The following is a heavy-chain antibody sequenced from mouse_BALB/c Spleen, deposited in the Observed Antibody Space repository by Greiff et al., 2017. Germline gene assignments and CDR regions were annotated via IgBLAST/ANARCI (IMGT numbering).Heavy chain of an antibody. CDR1: GFTFSSYA. D-gene: IGHD2-1*01. V-gene: IGHV5-9-3*01. CDR2: ISSGGSYT. CDR3: ARLGIYYGNYSYWYFDV. Sequence: EVQGVESGGGLVKPGGSLKLSCAASGFTFSSYAMSWVRQTPEKRLEWVATISSGGSYTYYPDSVKGRFTISRDNAKNTLYLQMSSLRSEDTAMYYCARLGIYYGNYSYWYFDVWGAGTTVTVSS. J-gene: IGHJ1*01.